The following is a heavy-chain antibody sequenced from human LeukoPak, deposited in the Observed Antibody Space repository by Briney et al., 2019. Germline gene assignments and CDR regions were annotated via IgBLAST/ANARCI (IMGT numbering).Heavy chain of an antibody. J-gene: IGHJ4*02. Sequence: PSETLSLSCAVSGGSFSGYYWSWIRQPPGKGLEWMGEINHSGSTNYNPSLKSRVTISVDTSKNQFSLKLSSVTAADTAVYYCARGGGRYYDFWSGYSDYWGQGTLVTVSS. CDR3: ARGGGRYYDFWSGYSDY. CDR1: GGSFSGYY. V-gene: IGHV4-34*01. D-gene: IGHD3-3*01. CDR2: INHSGST.